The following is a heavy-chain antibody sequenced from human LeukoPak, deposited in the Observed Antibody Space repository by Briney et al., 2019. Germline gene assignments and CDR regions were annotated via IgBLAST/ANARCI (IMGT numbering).Heavy chain of an antibody. CDR3: ARGRLINWFDP. V-gene: IGHV4-39*01. Sequence: SETLSLTCTVSGGSISSSSYYWGWIRQPPGKGLEWIGSIYYSGSTYYNPSLKSRVTISVDTSKNQFSLKLSSVTAADTAVYYCARGRLINWFDPWGQGTLVTVSS. CDR2: IYYSGST. CDR1: GGSISSSSYY. D-gene: IGHD3-16*01. J-gene: IGHJ5*02.